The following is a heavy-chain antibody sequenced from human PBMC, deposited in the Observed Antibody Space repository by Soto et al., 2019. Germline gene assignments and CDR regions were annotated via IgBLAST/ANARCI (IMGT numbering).Heavy chain of an antibody. D-gene: IGHD3-10*01. J-gene: IGHJ4*02. CDR2: IYYSGNT. CDR3: ARHYYFGSGSYYTRPFDF. V-gene: IGHV4-39*01. CDR1: GGSVSSGSYY. Sequence: SETLSLTCTVSGGSVSSGSYYWGWIRQPPGKGLEWIGSIYYSGNTYYNPSLKSRVTISVDTAKNQFSLKLSSVTAADTAVYYFARHYYFGSGSYYTRPFDFWGQGTLVTVSS.